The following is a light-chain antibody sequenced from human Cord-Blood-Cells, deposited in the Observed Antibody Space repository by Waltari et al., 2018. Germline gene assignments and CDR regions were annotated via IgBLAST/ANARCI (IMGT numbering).Light chain of an antibody. CDR2: QDS. V-gene: IGLV3-1*01. CDR3: QAWDSSTWV. CDR1: KLGDQY. J-gene: IGLJ3*02. Sequence: SYELTQPPSVSVSPGQTASITCSGDKLGDQYACWYQQKPGQSPVLVIYQDSKRPSGIPERFSGSNSGNTATLTISGTQAMDEADYYCQAWDSSTWVFGGGTKLIVL.